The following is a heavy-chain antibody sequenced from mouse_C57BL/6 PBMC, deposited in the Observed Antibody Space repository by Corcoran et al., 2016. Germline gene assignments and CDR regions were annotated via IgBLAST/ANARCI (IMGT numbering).Heavy chain of an antibody. CDR1: GYSITSGYY. Sequence: DVQLQESGPGLVKPSQSLSLTCSVTGYSITSGYYWNWIRQFPGNKLEWMGYISYDGSNNYNPSLKNRISITRDTSKNQFFLKLNSVTTEDTATYYCARGGYGSPYWYFDVWGTGTTVTVSS. CDR2: ISYDGSN. V-gene: IGHV3-6*01. CDR3: ARGGYGSPYWYFDV. D-gene: IGHD1-1*01. J-gene: IGHJ1*03.